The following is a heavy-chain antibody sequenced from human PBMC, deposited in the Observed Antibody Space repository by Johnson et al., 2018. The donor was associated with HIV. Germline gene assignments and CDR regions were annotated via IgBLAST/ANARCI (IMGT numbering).Heavy chain of an antibody. CDR3: ARVIRLGAVRLRHAFDI. CDR2: IYSGGST. V-gene: IGHV3-53*01. Sequence: VQLVESWGGVVQPGRSLRLSCAASGFTVSSNYMSWVRQAPGKGLEWVSVIYSGGSTYYADSVKGRFTISRDNSKNTLYLQMNSLRAEDTAVYYCARVIRLGAVRLRHAFDIWGQGTMVTVSS. CDR1: GFTVSSNY. J-gene: IGHJ3*02. D-gene: IGHD4-17*01.